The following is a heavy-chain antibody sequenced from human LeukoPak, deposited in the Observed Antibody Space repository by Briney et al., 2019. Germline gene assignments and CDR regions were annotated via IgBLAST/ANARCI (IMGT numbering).Heavy chain of an antibody. CDR1: GFTFSSYW. V-gene: IGHV3-74*01. D-gene: IGHD1-26*01. J-gene: IGHJ4*02. CDR3: ARGGGSYTLLPY. Sequence: GGSLRLSCAASGFTFSSYWMHWVRQAPRKGLVWVSRINSDGSSTSYADSVKGRFTISRDNAKNTLYLQMNSLRAEDTAVYYCARGGGSYTLLPYWGQGTLVTVSS. CDR2: INSDGSST.